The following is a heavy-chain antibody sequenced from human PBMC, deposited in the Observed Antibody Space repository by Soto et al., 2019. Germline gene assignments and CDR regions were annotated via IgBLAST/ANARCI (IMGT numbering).Heavy chain of an antibody. CDR2: ISYDGSNK. V-gene: IGHV3-30*18. CDR3: AKSPDNYGSDPRRDYFDY. J-gene: IGHJ4*02. Sequence: LRLSCSASGFTFSSYGMHWVRQAPGKGLEWVAVISYDGSNKYYADSVKGRFTISRDNSKNTLYLQMNSLRAEDTAVDYCAKSPDNYGSDPRRDYFDYWGQGTLVTVSS. D-gene: IGHD3-10*01. CDR1: GFTFSSYG.